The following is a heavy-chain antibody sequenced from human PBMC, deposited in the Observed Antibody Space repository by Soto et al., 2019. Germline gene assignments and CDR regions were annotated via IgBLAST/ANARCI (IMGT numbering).Heavy chain of an antibody. CDR1: GYTFTGYY. J-gene: IGHJ3*02. CDR2: INPNSGGT. Sequence: ASGKVSCKASGYTFTGYYMHWVRQAPGQGLEWMGWINPNSGGTNYAQKFQGRVTMTRDTSISTAYMELSRLRSDDTAVYYCARVYSYDILSGRGDAFDIWGDGT. V-gene: IGHV1-2*02. D-gene: IGHD3-9*01. CDR3: ARVYSYDILSGRGDAFDI.